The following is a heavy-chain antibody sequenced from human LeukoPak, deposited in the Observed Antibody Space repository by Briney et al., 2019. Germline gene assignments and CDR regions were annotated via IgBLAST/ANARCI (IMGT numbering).Heavy chain of an antibody. D-gene: IGHD3-3*01. CDR1: GGSISSGDYY. Sequence: SQTLSLTCTDSGGSISSGDYYWSWIRQPPGKGLEWIGYIYYSGSTYYNPSLKSRVTISVDTSKNQFSLKLSSVTAADTAVYYCARVNGLRFVNWFDPWGQGTLVTVSS. J-gene: IGHJ5*02. CDR3: ARVNGLRFVNWFDP. V-gene: IGHV4-30-4*01. CDR2: IYYSGST.